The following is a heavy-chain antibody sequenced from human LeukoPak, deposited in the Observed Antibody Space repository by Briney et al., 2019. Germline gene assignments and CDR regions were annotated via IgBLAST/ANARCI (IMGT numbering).Heavy chain of an antibody. D-gene: IGHD2-2*02. CDR2: IKQDGSEK. V-gene: IGHV3-7*01. CDR1: GFTFSSYW. Sequence: GGSLRLSCAASGFTFSSYWMSWVRQAPGKGLEWVANIKQDGSEKYYVDSVKGRFTISRDNAKNSLYLQMNGLRAKDTAVYYCARGGRSYTRPYYFDYWGQGTLVTVSS. J-gene: IGHJ4*02. CDR3: ARGGRSYTRPYYFDY.